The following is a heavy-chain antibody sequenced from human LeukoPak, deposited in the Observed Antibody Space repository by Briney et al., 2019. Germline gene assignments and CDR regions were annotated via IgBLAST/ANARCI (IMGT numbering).Heavy chain of an antibody. CDR3: ARLVRSSGSNYGGVSDS. V-gene: IGHV4-4*07. Sequence: PSETLSLTCTVSGDSMRSFYWSFIRQPAGKGLEWIGRIHTSGTTWYNASLKSRVAMSVDTSKNQFSLKLSSVTAADTAVYYCARLVRSSGSNYGGVSDSWGQGALVTVSS. CDR2: IHTSGTT. CDR1: GDSMRSFY. J-gene: IGHJ4*02. D-gene: IGHD1-26*01.